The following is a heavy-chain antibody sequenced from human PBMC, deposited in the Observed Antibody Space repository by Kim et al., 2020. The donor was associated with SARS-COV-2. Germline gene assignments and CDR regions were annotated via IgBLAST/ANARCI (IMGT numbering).Heavy chain of an antibody. J-gene: IGHJ5*02. V-gene: IGHV4-34*01. CDR2: INHSGST. D-gene: IGHD2-2*01. CDR3: ATRPIVVVPAAKEYWFDP. CDR1: GGSFSGYY. Sequence: SETLSLTCAVYGGSFSGYYWSWIRQPPGKGLEWIGEINHSGSTNYNPSLKSRVTISVDTSKNQFSLKLSSVTAADTAVYYCATRPIVVVPAAKEYWFDPWGQGTLVTVSS.